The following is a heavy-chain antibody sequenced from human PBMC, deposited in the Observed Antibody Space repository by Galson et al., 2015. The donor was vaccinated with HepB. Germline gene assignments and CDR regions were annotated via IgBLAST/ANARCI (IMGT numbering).Heavy chain of an antibody. D-gene: IGHD3-10*01. CDR2: INAGNGNT. CDR1: GYTFTSYA. CDR3: ARVYPFKRFGELCGMDV. V-gene: IGHV1-3*01. Sequence: SVKVSCKASGYTFTSYAMHWVRQAPGQRLEWMGWINAGNGNTKYSQKFKGRVTINRDKSASTAYMEIISLRSEDTAVYYCARVYPFKRFGELCGMDVWGQGTTVTVSS. J-gene: IGHJ6*02.